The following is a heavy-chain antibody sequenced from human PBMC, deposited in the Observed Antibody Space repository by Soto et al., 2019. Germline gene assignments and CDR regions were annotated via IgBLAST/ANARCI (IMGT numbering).Heavy chain of an antibody. V-gene: IGHV4-59*08. D-gene: IGHD6-19*01. J-gene: IGHJ4*02. CDR3: ASLPGYSSGWYGGDYFDY. CDR2: IYYSGST. Sequence: SETLSLTCTVSGGSISSYYWSWIRQPPGKGLEWIGYIYYSGSTNYNPSLKSRVTISVDTSKNQFSLKLSSVTAADTAVDYCASLPGYSSGWYGGDYFDYWGQGTLVTVSS. CDR1: GGSISSYY.